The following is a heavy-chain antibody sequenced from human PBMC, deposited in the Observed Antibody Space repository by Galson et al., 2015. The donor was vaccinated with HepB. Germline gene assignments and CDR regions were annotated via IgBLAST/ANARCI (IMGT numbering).Heavy chain of an antibody. J-gene: IGHJ4*02. D-gene: IGHD6-6*01. CDR1: GGSISSSSSSYY. V-gene: IGHV4-39*01. CDR2: IYYSGST. CDR3: ARRTRSSPSGFDY. Sequence: LTCTVSGGSISSSSSSYYWGWIRQPPGRGLEWIGSIYYSGSTYYNPSLKSRVTISVDTSKNQFSLKLNSVTAADTAVYYCARRTRSSPSGFDYWGQGTLVTVSS.